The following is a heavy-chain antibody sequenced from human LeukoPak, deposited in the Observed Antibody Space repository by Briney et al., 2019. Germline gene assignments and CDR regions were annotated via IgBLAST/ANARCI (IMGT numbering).Heavy chain of an antibody. CDR3: VRDFRDDFWSGYGDY. J-gene: IGHJ4*02. CDR1: GFTFSNYG. CDR2: IKQDGSEQ. V-gene: IGHV3-7*01. D-gene: IGHD3-3*01. Sequence: GGPLRLSRAASGFTFSNYGILWLGQAPGKGLVGGASIKQDGSEQHHVPHVKGRFIISRDNAKYSLYLQMNSLRAADTAVYYCVRDFRDDFWSGYGDYWGQGTLVTVSS.